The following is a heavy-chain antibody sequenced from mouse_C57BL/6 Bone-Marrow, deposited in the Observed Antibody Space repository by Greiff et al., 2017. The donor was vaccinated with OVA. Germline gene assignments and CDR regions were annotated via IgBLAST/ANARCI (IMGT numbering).Heavy chain of an antibody. Sequence: QVQLQQPGAELVKPGASVKLSCKASGYTFTSYWMHWVKQRPGQGLEWIGMIHPNCGSTNYNEKFKSKATLTVDKSSSTAYMLLSSLTSEDSAVYYCARGSRSYYFDYWGQGTTLTVSS. J-gene: IGHJ2*01. CDR3: ARGSRSYYFDY. V-gene: IGHV1-64*01. CDR1: GYTFTSYW. CDR2: IHPNCGST. D-gene: IGHD6-1*01.